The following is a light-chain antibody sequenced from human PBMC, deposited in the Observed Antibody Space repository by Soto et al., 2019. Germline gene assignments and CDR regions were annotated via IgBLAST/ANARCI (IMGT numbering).Light chain of an antibody. J-gene: IGKJ2*01. Sequence: EIVMTQSPATLSVSPGETATLSCRASQCVSSNLAWYQHKPGRARRLLIYDASTSAPGIPARFSGSGSGTEFTLTIGRLQSEVFAVYYCQQYNNWLMYPFGQGPKLEI. CDR3: QQYNNWLMYP. V-gene: IGKV3-15*01. CDR1: QCVSSN. CDR2: DAS.